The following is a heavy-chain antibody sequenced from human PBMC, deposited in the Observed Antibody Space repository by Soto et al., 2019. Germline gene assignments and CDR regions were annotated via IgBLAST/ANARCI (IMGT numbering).Heavy chain of an antibody. Sequence: GGSLRLSCAASGFTFSTYWMHWVRQAPGKGLVWVSRIKTDGSVTTYADSVKGRFTISRDNAKNTLYLQMNTLRAEDTAVYYCARDLGGSHDYWGRGTLVTVAS. CDR3: ARDLGGSHDY. V-gene: IGHV3-74*01. J-gene: IGHJ4*02. CDR2: IKTDGSVT. CDR1: GFTFSTYW. D-gene: IGHD3-16*01.